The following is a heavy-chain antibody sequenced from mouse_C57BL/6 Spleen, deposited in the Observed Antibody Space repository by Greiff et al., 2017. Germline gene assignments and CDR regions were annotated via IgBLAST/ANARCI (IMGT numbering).Heavy chain of an antibody. V-gene: IGHV6-3*01. CDR3: TRRVVAGMDY. J-gene: IGHJ4*01. CDR2: IRLKSDNYAS. Sequence: EVKLVESGGGLVQPGGSMKLSCVASGFTFSNYWMNWVRQSPEKGLEWVAQIRLKSDNYASHYAVSVKGRFTISRDDSKSSVYLQMNTLEAEDTGIYYCTRRVVAGMDYWGQGTSVTVSS. CDR1: GFTFSNYW. D-gene: IGHD1-1*01.